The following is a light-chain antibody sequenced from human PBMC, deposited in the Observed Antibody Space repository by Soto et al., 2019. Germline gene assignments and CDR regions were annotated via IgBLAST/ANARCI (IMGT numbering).Light chain of an antibody. CDR2: AAS. CDR3: QQSYSTPHT. CDR1: QSISSY. V-gene: IGKV1-39*01. Sequence: DIQMTQSPTSLSANVRDKGTNTCRASQSISSYLNWYQQKPGKAPKLLIYAASSLQSGVPSRFSGSGSGTDFTLTISSLQPEDFATYYCQQSYSTPHTFGQGTKVDIK. J-gene: IGKJ1*01.